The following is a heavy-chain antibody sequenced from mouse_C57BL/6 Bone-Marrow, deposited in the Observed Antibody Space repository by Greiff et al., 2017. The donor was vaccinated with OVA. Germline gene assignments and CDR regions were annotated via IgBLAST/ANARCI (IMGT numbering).Heavy chain of an antibody. V-gene: IGHV1-81*01. Sequence: QVQLKESGAELARPGASVKLSCKASGYTFTSYGISWVKQRTGQGLEWIGEIYPRSGNTYYNEKFKGKATLTADKSSSTAYMELRSLTSEDSAVYFCAREGGWYFDVWGTGTTVTVSS. J-gene: IGHJ1*03. D-gene: IGHD1-1*02. CDR3: AREGGWYFDV. CDR2: IYPRSGNT. CDR1: GYTFTSYG.